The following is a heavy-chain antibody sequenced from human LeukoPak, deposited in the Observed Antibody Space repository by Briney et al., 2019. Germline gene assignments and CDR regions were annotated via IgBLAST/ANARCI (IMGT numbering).Heavy chain of an antibody. CDR1: GFSLSNARMG. Sequence: SGPTLVNPTETLTLTCTVSGFSLSNARMGVSWIRQPPGKALEWLAHIFSNDEKSYSTSLKSRLTISKDTSKSQVVLTMTNMDPVDTATYYCVRIRIVVAKGDFDYWGQGTPVTVSS. J-gene: IGHJ4*02. V-gene: IGHV2-26*01. CDR2: IFSNDEK. D-gene: IGHD3-22*01. CDR3: VRIRIVVAKGDFDY.